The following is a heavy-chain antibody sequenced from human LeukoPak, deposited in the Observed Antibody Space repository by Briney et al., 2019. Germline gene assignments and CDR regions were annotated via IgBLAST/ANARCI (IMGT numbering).Heavy chain of an antibody. V-gene: IGHV3-66*01. Sequence: GGSLRLSCAASGFSVNNIYMTWVRQAPGKGLEWVSLIYSAGSTYYADSVKGRFTISRDNSKNTLYLQMNSLRAEDTAVYYCARKTPRFGDYDYWGQGTLVTVSS. J-gene: IGHJ4*02. D-gene: IGHD2-15*01. CDR2: IYSAGST. CDR1: GFSVNNIY. CDR3: ARKTPRFGDYDY.